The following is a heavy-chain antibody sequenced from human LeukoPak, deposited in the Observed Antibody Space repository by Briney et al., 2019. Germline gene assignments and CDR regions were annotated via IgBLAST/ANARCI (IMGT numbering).Heavy chain of an antibody. Sequence: SETLSLTCAVYGGSFSGYYWSWIRQPPGKGLEWIGEINHSGSTNYNPSLKSRVTISVDTSKNQFSLKLSSVTAADTAVYYCATGLQSSWYRPYFDYWGQGTLVTVSS. J-gene: IGHJ4*02. D-gene: IGHD6-13*01. V-gene: IGHV4-34*01. CDR1: GGSFSGYY. CDR2: INHSGST. CDR3: ATGLQSSWYRPYFDY.